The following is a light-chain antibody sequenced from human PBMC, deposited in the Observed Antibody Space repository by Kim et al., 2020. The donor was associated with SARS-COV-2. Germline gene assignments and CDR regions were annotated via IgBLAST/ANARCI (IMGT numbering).Light chain of an antibody. J-gene: IGKJ5*01. CDR3: QQRSNFIT. V-gene: IGKV3-11*01. CDR2: DAS. CDR1: QSVGSY. Sequence: EIVLTQSPATLSLSPGERATLSCRASQSVGSYLAWYQQKPGQTPRLLIYDASIRATGIPARFSGSGSGTDFTLTVSSLEPEDSAVYYCQQRSNFITFGQGTRLEI.